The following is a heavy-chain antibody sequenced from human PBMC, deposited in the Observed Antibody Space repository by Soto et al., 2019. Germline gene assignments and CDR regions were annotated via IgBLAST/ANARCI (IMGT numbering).Heavy chain of an antibody. CDR3: ARPRRGSSSAGYDY. V-gene: IGHV4-39*01. CDR2: IYYSGST. CDR1: GGSISSSSYY. D-gene: IGHD6-6*01. J-gene: IGHJ4*02. Sequence: SETLSLTCTVSGGSISSSSYYWGWIRQPPGKGLEWIGSIYYSGSTYYNPSLKSRVTISVDTSKNQFSLKLSSVTAADTAVYYCARPRRGSSSAGYDYWGQGTLVTVSS.